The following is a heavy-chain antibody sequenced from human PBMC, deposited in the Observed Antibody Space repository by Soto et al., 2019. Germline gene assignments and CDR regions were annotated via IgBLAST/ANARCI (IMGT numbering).Heavy chain of an antibody. CDR2: ISAYNGNT. J-gene: IGHJ5*02. CDR3: ARDRPYDFWSGNWFDP. Sequence: QVQLVQSGAEVKKPGASVKVSCKASGYTFTSYGISWVRQAPGQGLEWMGWISAYNGNTNYPQKLQGRVTMTTDTSTSTAYMELRSLRSDDTAVYYCARDRPYDFWSGNWFDPWGQGTLVTVSS. CDR1: GYTFTSYG. D-gene: IGHD3-3*01. V-gene: IGHV1-18*01.